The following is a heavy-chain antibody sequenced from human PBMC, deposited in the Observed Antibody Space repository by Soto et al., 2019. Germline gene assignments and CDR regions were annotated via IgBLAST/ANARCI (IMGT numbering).Heavy chain of an antibody. CDR2: ISAYNGNT. CDR3: ARRIEAAGTDYYYYYYMDV. J-gene: IGHJ6*03. D-gene: IGHD6-13*01. Sequence: ASVKVSCKASGYTFTSYGISWVRQAPGQGLEWMGWISAYNGNTNYAQKLQGRVTMTTDTSTSTAYMELRSLRSGDTAVYYCARRIEAAGTDYYYYYYMDVWGKGTTVTVSS. CDR1: GYTFTSYG. V-gene: IGHV1-18*01.